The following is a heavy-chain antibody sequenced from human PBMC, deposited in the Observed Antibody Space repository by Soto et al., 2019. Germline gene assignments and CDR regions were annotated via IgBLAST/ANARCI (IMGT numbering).Heavy chain of an antibody. CDR2: ISDDGMRT. Sequence: PGGSLRLSCAATGFTFSRYAMIWVRQAPGKGLEWVSAISDDGMRTFYAGSVKGRFTISRDDSKNTVYLQMNSLRDEDTAVYYCASHYYYDSSGYYHTPIFDYWGQGTLVTVSS. CDR1: GFTFSRYA. V-gene: IGHV3-23*01. D-gene: IGHD3-22*01. CDR3: ASHYYYDSSGYYHTPIFDY. J-gene: IGHJ4*02.